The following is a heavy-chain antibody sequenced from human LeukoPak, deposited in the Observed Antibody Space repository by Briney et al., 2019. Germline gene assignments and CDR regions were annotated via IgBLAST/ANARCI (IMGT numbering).Heavy chain of an antibody. D-gene: IGHD3-10*01. V-gene: IGHV4-61*02. CDR1: GGSISSGSYY. CDR2: IYTSGST. CDR3: ARGSPLWFGELLSWWFDP. Sequence: SQTLSLTCTASGGSISSGSYYWSWIRQPAGKGLEWIGRIYTSGSTNYNPSLKSRVTISVDTSKNQFSLKLSSVTAADTAVYYCARGSPLWFGELLSWWFDPWGQGTLVTVSS. J-gene: IGHJ5*02.